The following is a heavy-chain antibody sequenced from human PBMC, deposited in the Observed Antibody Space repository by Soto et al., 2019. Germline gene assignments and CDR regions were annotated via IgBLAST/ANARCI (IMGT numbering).Heavy chain of an antibody. CDR2: INSDASHT. D-gene: IGHD6-13*01. V-gene: IGHV3-74*01. Sequence: GGSLRLSCAASGFTFSTYWMHWIRQVPGKGLEWVSRINSDASHTYYADSVKGRFTISRDNSKNTLYLQMNSLRAEDTAVYYCAKEDSSSWSPPTYFDYWGQGTLVTVSS. CDR3: AKEDSSSWSPPTYFDY. CDR1: GFTFSTYW. J-gene: IGHJ4*02.